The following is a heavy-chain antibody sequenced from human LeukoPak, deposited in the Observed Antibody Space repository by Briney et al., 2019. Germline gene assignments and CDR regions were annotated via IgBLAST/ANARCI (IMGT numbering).Heavy chain of an antibody. CDR2: VNPNNGGT. V-gene: IGHV1-2*02. CDR1: GYTFTGYY. D-gene: IGHD5-18*01. J-gene: IGHJ1*01. Sequence: ASVKVSCKASGYTFTGYYMHWVRQAPGQGLEWMGWVNPNNGGTNYAQKFQGRVTLTSDTSIGTAYMEMISLTSDDTAIYYCARLGRQDTAIGWGQGTLVTVSS. CDR3: ARLGRQDTAIG.